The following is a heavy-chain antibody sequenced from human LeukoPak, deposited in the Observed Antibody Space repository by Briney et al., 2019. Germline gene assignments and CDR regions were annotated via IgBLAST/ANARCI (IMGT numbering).Heavy chain of an antibody. CDR2: ISGSGGST. CDR1: GFTFSSYA. Sequence: QPGGSLRLSYAASGFTFSSYAMSWVRQAPGKGLEWVSAISGSGGSTYYADSVKGRFTISRDNSKNTLYLQMNSLRAEDTAVYYCARGAIAARPDYYYYYMDVWGKGTTVTVSS. V-gene: IGHV3-23*01. CDR3: ARGAIAARPDYYYYYMDV. D-gene: IGHD6-6*01. J-gene: IGHJ6*03.